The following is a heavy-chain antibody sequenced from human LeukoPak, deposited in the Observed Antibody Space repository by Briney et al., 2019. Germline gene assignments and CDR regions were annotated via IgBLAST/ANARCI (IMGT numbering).Heavy chain of an antibody. CDR2: ISGSGGST. CDR3: AKGGFGRPFDY. V-gene: IGHV3-23*01. J-gene: IGHJ4*02. D-gene: IGHD3-10*01. Sequence: GTLRLSCAASGFTFSNYAMSWVRQAPGKGLEWVSVISGSGGSTYYVDSVKGRFTISRDNSKNTLFLQMDSLRAEDTAVYYCAKGGFGRPFDYWGQGTLVTVSS. CDR1: GFTFSNYA.